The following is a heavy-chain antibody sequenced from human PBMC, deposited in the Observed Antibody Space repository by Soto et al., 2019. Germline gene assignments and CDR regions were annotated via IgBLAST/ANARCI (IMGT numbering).Heavy chain of an antibody. CDR2: IYYSGST. J-gene: IGHJ4*02. Sequence: QVQLQESGPGLVKPSETLSLTCTVSGGSISSYYWSWIRQPPGKGLEWIGYIYYSGSTNYNPSLKSRVTISVDTSKNQFSLKLTSVTAADTAVYYCARRAGWSLDYWGQGTLVIVSS. D-gene: IGHD2-15*01. V-gene: IGHV4-59*08. CDR1: GGSISSYY. CDR3: ARRAGWSLDY.